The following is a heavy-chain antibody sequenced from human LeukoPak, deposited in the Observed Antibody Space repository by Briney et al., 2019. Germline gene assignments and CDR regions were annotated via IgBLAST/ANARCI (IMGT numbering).Heavy chain of an antibody. CDR3: ARPARRYSSSWQDAFDI. V-gene: IGHV4-34*01. J-gene: IGHJ3*02. CDR1: GGSFSGYY. CDR2: INHSGST. D-gene: IGHD6-13*01. Sequence: PSETLSLTCAVYGGSFSGYYWSWIRQPPGKGLEWIGEINHSGSTNYNPSLKSRITISVDTSKNQFSLKLSSVTAADTAVYYCARPARRYSSSWQDAFDIWGQGTMVTVSS.